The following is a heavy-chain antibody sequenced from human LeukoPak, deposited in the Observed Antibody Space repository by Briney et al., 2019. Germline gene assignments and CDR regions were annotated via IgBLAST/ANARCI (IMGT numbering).Heavy chain of an antibody. CDR1: GFTFSSYA. D-gene: IGHD5-24*01. J-gene: IGHJ4*02. Sequence: GGSLRLSCAASGFTFSSYAMSWVRQAPGKGPEWVSTISGSSGSTYYADSVKGRFTISRDNPKNTLYLQMNSLRAEDTAVYYCAKARDAYNFYYFDYWGQGTLVTVSS. CDR3: AKARDAYNFYYFDY. V-gene: IGHV3-23*01. CDR2: ISGSSGST.